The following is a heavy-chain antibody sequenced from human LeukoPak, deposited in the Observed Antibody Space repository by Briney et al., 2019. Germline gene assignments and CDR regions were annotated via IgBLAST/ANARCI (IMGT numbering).Heavy chain of an antibody. D-gene: IGHD6-19*01. CDR2: ISSNGGST. V-gene: IGHV3-64*01. J-gene: IGHJ4*02. CDR3: ASGSSGWYGAKGY. CDR1: GFTFSSYA. Sequence: GGSLRLSCAASGFTFSSYAMHWVRQAPGKGLEYVSAISSNGGSTYYANSVKGRFTISRDNSKNTLYLQMGSLRAEDMAVYYCASGSSGWYGAKGYWGQGTLVTVSS.